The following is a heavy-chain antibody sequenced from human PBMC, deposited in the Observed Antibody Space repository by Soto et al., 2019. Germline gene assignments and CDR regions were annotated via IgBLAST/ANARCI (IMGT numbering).Heavy chain of an antibody. Sequence: QVHLVQSGAEVKKPGASVKVSCKGSGYAFTTYGITWVRQAPGQGLEWMGWISAHNGNTNYAQKRQGRVTVTRHTSTSTADMELRSLRSDDTAVYYCARGRDGDYWGQGALVTVSS. J-gene: IGHJ4*02. CDR3: ARGRDGDY. D-gene: IGHD6-6*01. CDR2: ISAHNGNT. V-gene: IGHV1-18*01. CDR1: GYAFTTYG.